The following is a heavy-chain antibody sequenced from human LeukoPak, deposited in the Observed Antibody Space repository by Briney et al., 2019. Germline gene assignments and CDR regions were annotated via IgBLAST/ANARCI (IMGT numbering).Heavy chain of an antibody. CDR1: GFTFSNAW. CDR2: IKSKTDGGTT. V-gene: IGHV3-15*01. CDR3: TTAPPYYYDSSGYYEDAFDI. D-gene: IGHD3-22*01. J-gene: IGHJ3*02. Sequence: PGGSLRLSCAASGFTFSNAWMSWVRQAPGKGLEWVGRIKSKTDGGTTDYAAPVKGRFTISRDDSKNTLYLQMNSLKTEDTAVYYCTTAPPYYYDSSGYYEDAFDIWGQGTMVTVSS.